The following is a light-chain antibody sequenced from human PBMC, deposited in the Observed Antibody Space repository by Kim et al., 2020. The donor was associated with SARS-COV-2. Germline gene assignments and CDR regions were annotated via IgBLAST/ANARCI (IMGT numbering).Light chain of an antibody. CDR3: QTWGTATVV. CDR2: VNSAGSH. Sequence: VHFTSILSSRHSNYAIGWQQQQPEKGPRFLMKVNSAGSHTKGDGVPDRFSGSSSGAGRYLIISSLQSEDEADYYCQTWGTATVVFGGGTQLTVL. V-gene: IGLV4-69*01. J-gene: IGLJ2*01. CDR1: SRHSNYA.